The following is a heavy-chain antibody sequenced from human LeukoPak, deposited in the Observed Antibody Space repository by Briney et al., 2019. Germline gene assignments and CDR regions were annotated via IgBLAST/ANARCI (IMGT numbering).Heavy chain of an antibody. J-gene: IGHJ4*02. CDR1: GFNFGSYS. D-gene: IGHD3-10*01. V-gene: IGHV3-23*01. CDR3: ARKSASGNYPLDY. Sequence: PGGSLRLSCAASGFNFGSYSMTWVRQAPGKGLEWVSVIGADSATTFYADSVKGRFTISRDNAKNTVFLQVSSLRAEDTALYYCARKSASGNYPLDYWGQGTLVTVSS. CDR2: IGADSATT.